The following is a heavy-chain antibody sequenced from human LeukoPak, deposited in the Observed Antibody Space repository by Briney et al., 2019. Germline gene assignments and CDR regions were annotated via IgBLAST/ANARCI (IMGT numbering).Heavy chain of an antibody. Sequence: SGGSLRLSCAASGFTFSSYGMHWVRQAPGKGLEWVAFIRYDGSNKYYADSVKGRFTISRDNSKNTLYLQMNSLRAEDTAVYYCAKDQSGYYDFWSGYPVPVDYWGQGTLVTVSS. V-gene: IGHV3-30*02. D-gene: IGHD3-3*01. J-gene: IGHJ4*02. CDR3: AKDQSGYYDFWSGYPVPVDY. CDR2: IRYDGSNK. CDR1: GFTFSSYG.